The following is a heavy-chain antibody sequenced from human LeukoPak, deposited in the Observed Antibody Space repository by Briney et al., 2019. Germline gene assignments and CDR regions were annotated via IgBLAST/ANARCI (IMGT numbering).Heavy chain of an antibody. CDR3: ARWRSSSSHYYYYGIDV. CDR2: TYYRSKWYN. Sequence: SQTLSLTCAMSGDSVSSNSAAWNWIRQSPSRGLEWLGRTYYRSKWYNDYAVSVKSRITINPDTSKNQFSLQLNSVTPEDTAVYYCARWRSSSSHYYYYGIDVWGQGTTVTVSS. J-gene: IGHJ6*02. D-gene: IGHD6-6*01. CDR1: GDSVSSNSAA. V-gene: IGHV6-1*01.